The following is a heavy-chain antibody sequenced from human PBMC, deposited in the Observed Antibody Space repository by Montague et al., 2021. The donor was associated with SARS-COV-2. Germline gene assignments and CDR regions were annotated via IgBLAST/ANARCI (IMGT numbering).Heavy chain of an antibody. V-gene: IGHV2-70*11. J-gene: IGHJ3*02. Sequence: PALVKPTQTLTLTCTLSGFSLSTSGMCVSWIRQPPGKALEWLARIDWXDDKYYSTSLKTRLTITKDTSKNQVVLTMTNMDPVDTATYYCARIQATVNAFDIWGQGTMVTVSS. CDR1: GFSLSTSGMC. CDR2: IDWXDDK. D-gene: IGHD4-17*01. CDR3: ARIQATVNAFDI.